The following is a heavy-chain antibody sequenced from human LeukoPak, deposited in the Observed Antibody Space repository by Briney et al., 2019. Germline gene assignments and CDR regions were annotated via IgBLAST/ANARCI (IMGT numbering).Heavy chain of an antibody. CDR2: IWYDGSNK. Sequence: GGSLRLSCAASGFTFSSYGMHWVRQAPGKGLEWVAVIWYDGSNKYYADSVKGRFTISRDNSKNTLYLQMKSLRAEDTAVYYCAKGVVAVAGSGLDYWGQGTLVTVSS. CDR3: AKGVVAVAGSGLDY. J-gene: IGHJ4*02. D-gene: IGHD6-19*01. CDR1: GFTFSSYG. V-gene: IGHV3-30*02.